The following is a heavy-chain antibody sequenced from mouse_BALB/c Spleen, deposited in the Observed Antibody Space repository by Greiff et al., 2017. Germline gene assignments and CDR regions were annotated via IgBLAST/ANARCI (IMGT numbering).Heavy chain of an antibody. CDR1: GFNIKDTY. V-gene: IGHV14-3*02. J-gene: IGHJ2*01. Sequence: EVQLQQSGAELVKPGASVKLSCTASGFNIKDTYMHWVKQSPEQGLEWIGRIDPANGNTKYDPKFQGKATITADTSSNTDYLQLSSLTSEDTAVYCCARWDYGSRRDSWGQGTTVTVSS. D-gene: IGHD1-1*01. CDR3: ARWDYGSRRDS. CDR2: IDPANGNT.